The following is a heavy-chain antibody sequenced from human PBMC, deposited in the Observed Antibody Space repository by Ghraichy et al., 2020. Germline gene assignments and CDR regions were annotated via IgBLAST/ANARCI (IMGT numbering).Heavy chain of an antibody. CDR3: ATNSNYRQDS. CDR2: IHGGGST. CDR1: GDSVSSNVW. J-gene: IGHJ5*01. V-gene: IGHV4-4*02. Sequence: ESLNISCAVSGDSVSSNVWWGWVRQPPGKGPEWIGEIHGGGSTNYNPSLKSRVTISIDKWKNQISLNLRSVTAADTAVYYCATNSNYRQDSWGQGALVTVSS. D-gene: IGHD4-11*01.